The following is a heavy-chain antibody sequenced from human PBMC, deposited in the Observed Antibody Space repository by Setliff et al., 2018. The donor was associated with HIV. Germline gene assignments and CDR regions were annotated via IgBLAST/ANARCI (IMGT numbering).Heavy chain of an antibody. D-gene: IGHD4-17*01. CDR3: ARAAAGNTGPFDL. J-gene: IGHJ4*02. CDR2: VSSRGDT. V-gene: IGHV4-59*10. Sequence: PSETLSLTCAVYGGSFSGYCWSWIRQPAGKGLEWIGRVSSRGDTSYNPSLKSRVTMSVDTSKNQFSLKLTSVTASDTAVYYCARAAAGNTGPFDLWGQGSPVTVSS. CDR1: GGSFSGYC.